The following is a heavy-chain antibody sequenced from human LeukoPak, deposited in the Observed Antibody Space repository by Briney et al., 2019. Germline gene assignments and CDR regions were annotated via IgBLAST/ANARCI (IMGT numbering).Heavy chain of an antibody. CDR1: GFIFSNYA. CDR3: ARARYYYDSSGPYYFDY. CDR2: ISSSGSTI. D-gene: IGHD3-22*01. V-gene: IGHV3-48*03. Sequence: GGSLRLSCATSGFIFSNYAMNWVRQAPGKGLEWVSYISSSGSTIYYADSVKGRFTISRDNAKNSLYLQMNSLRAEDTAVYYCARARYYYDSSGPYYFDYWGQGTLVTVSS. J-gene: IGHJ4*02.